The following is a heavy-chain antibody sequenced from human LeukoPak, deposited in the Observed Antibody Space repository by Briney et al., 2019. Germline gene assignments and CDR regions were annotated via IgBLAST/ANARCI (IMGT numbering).Heavy chain of an antibody. J-gene: IGHJ4*02. CDR2: IYPGDSDT. CDR3: AIARPATDY. Sequence: GEALEISFKGSGSSFTTYWIGWVRQLPGKGLEWMGIIYPGDSDTSYSPSFQGQLTISADKSISTAYLKWSSLKASDDANYYCAIARPATDYWGQRSPATVSS. V-gene: IGHV5-51*01. CDR1: GSSFTTYW. D-gene: IGHD2-2*01.